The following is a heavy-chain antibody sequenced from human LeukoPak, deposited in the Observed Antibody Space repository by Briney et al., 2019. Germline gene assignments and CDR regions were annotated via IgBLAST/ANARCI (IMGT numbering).Heavy chain of an antibody. CDR2: ISSSSSTI. Sequence: GESLRLPCAASGLTFSSYSMNWVRQAPGKGLEWVSYISSSSSTIYYADSVKGRFTISRDNAKNSLYLQMNSLRAEDTAVYYCASYYYASRGYPYYYYYMDVWGKGTTITVSS. CDR1: GLTFSSYS. J-gene: IGHJ6*03. V-gene: IGHV3-48*01. CDR3: ASYYYASRGYPYYYYYMDV. D-gene: IGHD3-22*01.